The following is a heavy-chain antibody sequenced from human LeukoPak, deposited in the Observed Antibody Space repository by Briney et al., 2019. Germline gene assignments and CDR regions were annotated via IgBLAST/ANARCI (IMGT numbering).Heavy chain of an antibody. CDR1: GGSISSYY. D-gene: IGHD6-19*01. Sequence: SETLSLTCTVSGGSISSYYWSWIRQPPGKGLEWIGCIYYSGSTNYNPSLKSRVTISLDTSKNHFSLKLTSVTAADTAVYYCARSERYSSGWYFYFDYWGQGTLVTVSS. V-gene: IGHV4-59*01. CDR3: ARSERYSSGWYFYFDY. J-gene: IGHJ4*02. CDR2: IYYSGST.